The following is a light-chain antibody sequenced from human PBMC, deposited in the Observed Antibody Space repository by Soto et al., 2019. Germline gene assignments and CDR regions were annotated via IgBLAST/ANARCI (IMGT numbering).Light chain of an antibody. J-gene: IGLJ1*01. CDR3: CSHAGRNTYV. CDR1: SSDVGSGNV. Sequence: QSVLTQPASVSGSPGQSITISCTGTSSDVGSGNVVSWYQHYPGKAPQFIIYGAFNRPSGVSSRFSGSKSGNTASLTISGLQAEDEADYYCCSHAGRNTYVFGTGTQLTVL. CDR2: GAF. V-gene: IGLV2-23*01.